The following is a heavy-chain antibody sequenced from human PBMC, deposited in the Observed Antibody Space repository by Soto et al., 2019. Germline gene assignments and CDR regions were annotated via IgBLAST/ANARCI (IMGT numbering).Heavy chain of an antibody. CDR2: IYYSGST. D-gene: IGHD3-10*01. Sequence: SETLSLTCTVSGGSISSYYWSWIRQPPGKGLEWIGYIYYSGSTNYNPSLKSRVTISVDTSKNQFSLKLSSVTAADTAVYYCARTGYYYGSGSYYYYYYYMDVWGKGTKVTVSS. CDR3: ARTGYYYGSGSYYYYYYYMDV. J-gene: IGHJ6*03. CDR1: GGSISSYY. V-gene: IGHV4-59*01.